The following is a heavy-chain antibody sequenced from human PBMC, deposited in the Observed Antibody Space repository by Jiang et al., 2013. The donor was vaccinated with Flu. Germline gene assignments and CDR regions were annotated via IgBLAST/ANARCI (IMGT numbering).Heavy chain of an antibody. CDR1: GGSISSYY. V-gene: IGHV4-59*08. CDR2: IYYSGST. D-gene: IGHD6-13*01. CDR3: ARQDAAAGTPPFDY. J-gene: IGHJ4*02. Sequence: PGLVKPSETLSLTCTVSGGSISSYYWSWIRQPPGKGLEWIGYIYYSGSTNYNPSLKSRVTISVDTSKNQFSLKLSSVTAADTAVYYCARQDAAAGTPPFDYWGQGTLVTVSS.